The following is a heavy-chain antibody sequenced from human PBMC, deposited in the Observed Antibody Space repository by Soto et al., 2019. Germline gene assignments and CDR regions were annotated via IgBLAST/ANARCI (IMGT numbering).Heavy chain of an antibody. V-gene: IGHV1-46*01. CDR3: ASNRGWSSGWYN. Sequence: QVQLVQSGAEVKKPGASVKVSCKASGYTFTSYYMHWVRQAPGQGLEWMGIINPSGGSTSYAQKFQCRVIMTRDTSASTVYMELSSLRSEDTAVYCCASNRGWSSGWYNWGQGTLVTVSS. CDR1: GYTFTSYY. CDR2: INPSGGST. D-gene: IGHD6-19*01. J-gene: IGHJ4*02.